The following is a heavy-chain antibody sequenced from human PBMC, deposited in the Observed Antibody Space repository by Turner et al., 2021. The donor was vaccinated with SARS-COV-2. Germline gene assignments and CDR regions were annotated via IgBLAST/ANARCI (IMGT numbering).Heavy chain of an antibody. Sequence: VQLVQSGAEVKKPGSSVKVSCTAAGGNFKNYGFNWVRQAPGQGLEWLGRIIPVLDMSEYEQKYQSRVTIIADKSTYYCAIEFSVRGNGYGDQTYYFDYWGQGTLVIVSS. D-gene: IGHD2-2*02. CDR3: FDY. CDR2: IIPVLDMS. CDR1: GGNFKNYG. V-gene: IGHV1-69*02. J-gene: IGHJ4*02.